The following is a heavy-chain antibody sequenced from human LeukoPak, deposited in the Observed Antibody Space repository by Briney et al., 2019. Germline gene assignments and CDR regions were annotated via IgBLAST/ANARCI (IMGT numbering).Heavy chain of an antibody. CDR2: ISGSGGST. J-gene: IGHJ4*02. V-gene: IGHV3-23*01. CDR3: ARYRIAAAGPADY. CDR1: GFTFSSYE. D-gene: IGHD6-13*01. Sequence: GGSLRLSCTASGFTFSSYEMNWVRQAPGKGLEWVSAISGSGGSTYYADSVKGRFTISRDNSKNTLYLQMNSLRAEDTAVYYCARYRIAAAGPADYWGQGTLVTVSS.